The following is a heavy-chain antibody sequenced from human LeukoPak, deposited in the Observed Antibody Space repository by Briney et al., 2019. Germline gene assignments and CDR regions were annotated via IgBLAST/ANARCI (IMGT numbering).Heavy chain of an antibody. CDR1: GFTFSTYA. J-gene: IGHJ1*01. D-gene: IGHD2-15*01. CDR2: ISGSGSYT. V-gene: IGHV3-23*01. Sequence: GGSLRLSCAASGFTFSTYAMNWVRQAPGKGLEWVSVISGSGSYTYYADSVKGRFTISSDNSKNTLYLQMNSLRADDTAVYYCAKEGAGSSNSYFQHWGQGTLVTVSS. CDR3: AKEGAGSSNSYFQH.